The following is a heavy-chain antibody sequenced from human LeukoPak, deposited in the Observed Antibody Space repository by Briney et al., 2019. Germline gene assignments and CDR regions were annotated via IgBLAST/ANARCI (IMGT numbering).Heavy chain of an antibody. CDR3: ARQWTY. D-gene: IGHD3/OR15-3a*01. J-gene: IGHJ4*02. CDR2: INYSGST. CDR1: GGSITTRDC. Sequence: SETLSLTCGVSGGSITTRDCWCWVRQPPGKGLEWIASINYSGSTYYNPSLKSRVTISVDTSKNQFSLKLNSVTAADTAVYYCARQWTYWGQGTLVTVSS. V-gene: IGHV4-39*01.